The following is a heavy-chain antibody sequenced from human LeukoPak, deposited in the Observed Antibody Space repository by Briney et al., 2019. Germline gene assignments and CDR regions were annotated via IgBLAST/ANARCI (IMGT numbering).Heavy chain of an antibody. CDR3: ARMHIVVVTASHVWPPSTVRGWFDP. CDR1: GGSISSSSYY. V-gene: IGHV4-39*07. D-gene: IGHD2-21*02. J-gene: IGHJ5*02. CDR2: IYYSGST. Sequence: PSETLSLTCTVSGGSISSSSYYWGWIRQPPGKGLGGIGGIYYSGSTYYNPSLKSRVTISVDTSKNQFSLKLSSVTAADTAVYYCARMHIVVVTASHVWPPSTVRGWFDPWGQGTLVTVSS.